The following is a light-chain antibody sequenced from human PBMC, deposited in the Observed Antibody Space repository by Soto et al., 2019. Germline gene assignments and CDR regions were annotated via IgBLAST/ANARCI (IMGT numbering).Light chain of an antibody. CDR3: MQSLQTPWT. CDR2: VGF. Sequence: DIVMTQSPLSLPVTPGEPASISCRSSQSLLFSNGYNYLDWYLQKPGQSPQLLISVGFDRASGVPDRFSGSGSGTDFTLKISRVEAEDVGVYYCMQSLQTPWTFGQGTNVDIK. J-gene: IGKJ1*01. CDR1: QSLLFSNGYNY. V-gene: IGKV2-28*01.